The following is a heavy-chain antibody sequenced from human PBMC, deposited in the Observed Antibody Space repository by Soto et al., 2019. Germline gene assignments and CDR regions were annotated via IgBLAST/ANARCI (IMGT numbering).Heavy chain of an antibody. V-gene: IGHV4-34*01. CDR1: RACFGGNC. Sequence: PSWTVAISCAVYRACFGGNCLSCILRPPRTGLEWIGEINHSGSTNYNPSLKSRVTISVDTSKNQFSLKLTSVTAADTAVYYCAREKITGLFHYSGQVTVV. J-gene: IGHJ4*02. D-gene: IGHD2-8*02. CDR3: AREKITGLFHY. CDR2: INHSGST.